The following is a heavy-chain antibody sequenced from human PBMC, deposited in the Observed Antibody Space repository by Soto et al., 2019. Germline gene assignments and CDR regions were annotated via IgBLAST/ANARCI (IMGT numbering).Heavy chain of an antibody. D-gene: IGHD6-19*01. CDR2: INAGSGNT. CDR1: GYTFTGFS. Sequence: ASVKVSCKASGYTFTGFSLHWVRQAPGQRLEWMGWINAGSGNTKYSQKFQGRVTITRDTSASTAYMELSSLTSEDTAVYYCARVSGWYYFDYWGQGTLVTVSS. CDR3: ARVSGWYYFDY. V-gene: IGHV1-3*01. J-gene: IGHJ4*02.